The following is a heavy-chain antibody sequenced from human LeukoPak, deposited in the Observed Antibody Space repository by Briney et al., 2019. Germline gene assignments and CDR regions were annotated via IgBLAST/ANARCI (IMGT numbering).Heavy chain of an antibody. D-gene: IGHD6-19*01. CDR2: ITSSTI. V-gene: IGHV3-11*01. CDR3: ARVMSFGSGWSLDV. J-gene: IGHJ3*01. Sequence: GGSLRLSCAASGFTFSDYYMSWIRQAPGKGLEWVSYITSSTIYYADPVKGRFTISRDNAKNSLYLQMNSLRAEDTAVYYCARVMSFGSGWSLDVWGQGTMVTVSS. CDR1: GFTFSDYY.